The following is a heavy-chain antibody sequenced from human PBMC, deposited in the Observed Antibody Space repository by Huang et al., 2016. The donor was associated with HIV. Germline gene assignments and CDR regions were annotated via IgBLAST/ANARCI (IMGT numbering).Heavy chain of an antibody. Sequence: EVHLVESGGGLVQPGRSLRLSCGAYGFTFDDFSMHWVRQRPGKGLEYVSGITGESDMVFYAASVKGRFTIARDNAKNSLYLQMNSRRVEDTALYYCAHLPEPSSPWTDYWGQGTLVTVSS. D-gene: IGHD1-1*01. J-gene: IGHJ4*02. CDR1: GFTFDDFS. CDR2: ITGESDMV. CDR3: AHLPEPSSPWTDY. V-gene: IGHV3-9*01.